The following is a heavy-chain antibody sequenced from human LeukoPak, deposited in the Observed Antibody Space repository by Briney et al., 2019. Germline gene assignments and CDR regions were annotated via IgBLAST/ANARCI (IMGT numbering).Heavy chain of an antibody. CDR2: IYTSGST. D-gene: IGHD3-22*01. Sequence: PSETLPLTCTVSGGSISSGSYYWSWIRQPAGKGLEWIGRIYTSGSTNYNPSLKSRVTISVDTSKNEFSLNLSSVTAADTAVYYCASGYYYRGDYWGQGTLVTVSS. CDR1: GGSISSGSYY. CDR3: ASGYYYRGDY. V-gene: IGHV4-61*02. J-gene: IGHJ4*02.